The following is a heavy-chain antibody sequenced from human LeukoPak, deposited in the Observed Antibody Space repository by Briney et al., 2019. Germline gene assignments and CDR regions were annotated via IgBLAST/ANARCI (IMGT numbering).Heavy chain of an antibody. Sequence: APVKVSCKATGYTFTGYYMHWVRQAPGQGLEWMGRINPNSGGTNYAQKFQGRVTMTRDTSISTAYMELSRLRSDDTAVYYCARGLRGIYYYYYYMDVWGKGTTVTVSS. CDR2: INPNSGGT. D-gene: IGHD5-12*01. CDR1: GYTFTGYY. CDR3: ARGLRGIYYYYYYMDV. V-gene: IGHV1-2*06. J-gene: IGHJ6*03.